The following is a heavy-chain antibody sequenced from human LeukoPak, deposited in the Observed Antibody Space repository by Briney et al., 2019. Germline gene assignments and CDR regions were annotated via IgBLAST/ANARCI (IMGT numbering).Heavy chain of an antibody. CDR1: GFTFSSYA. J-gene: IGHJ4*02. D-gene: IGHD6-19*01. CDR2: ISGSGGST. Sequence: GGSLRLSCAASGFTFSSYAMSWVRQAPGKGLEWVSAISGSGGSTYYADSVKGRFTISRDNSKNTLYLQMNSLRAEDTAVYYWAKGIQRYSSGWKPFDYWGQGTLVTVSS. CDR3: AKGIQRYSSGWKPFDY. V-gene: IGHV3-23*01.